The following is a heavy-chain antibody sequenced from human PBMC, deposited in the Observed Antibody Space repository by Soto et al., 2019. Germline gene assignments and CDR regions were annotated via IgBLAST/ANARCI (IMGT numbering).Heavy chain of an antibody. D-gene: IGHD2-2*01. J-gene: IGHJ5*02. CDR2: IIPIFGTA. Sequence: ASVKVSCKASGGTCSSYAISWVRQAPGQGLEWMGGIIPIFGTANYAQKFQGRVTITADESTSTAYMELSSLRSEDTAVFYCARWRADIVVVPAAKANWFDPWGQGTLVTVSS. CDR3: ARWRADIVVVPAAKANWFDP. V-gene: IGHV1-69*13. CDR1: GGTCSSYA.